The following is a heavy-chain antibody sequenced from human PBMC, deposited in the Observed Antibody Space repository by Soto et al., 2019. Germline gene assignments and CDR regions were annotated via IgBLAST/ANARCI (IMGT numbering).Heavy chain of an antibody. Sequence: PGGSLRLSCAVSGVPFSNTWMSWVRQAPGKGLEWVGRIKRKSEGGTTEYAAPVKGRFIISRDDSKNTLYLQMNSLKTEDTAVYFCTRTTPYDLWRGNYTGRFDPWGQGTLVTVSS. V-gene: IGHV3-15*01. D-gene: IGHD3-3*01. CDR2: IKRKSEGGTT. CDR3: TRTTPYDLWRGNYTGRFDP. CDR1: GVPFSNTW. J-gene: IGHJ5*02.